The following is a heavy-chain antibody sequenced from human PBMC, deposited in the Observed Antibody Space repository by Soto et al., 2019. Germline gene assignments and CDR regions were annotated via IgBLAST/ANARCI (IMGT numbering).Heavy chain of an antibody. V-gene: IGHV3-23*01. CDR2: ISGSGGST. D-gene: IGHD1-26*01. J-gene: IGHJ6*02. CDR3: AKDGGVGATTYYYYGMDV. Sequence: AGSLRLSCAASGFTFSSYAMSWVRQAPGKGLEWVSAISGSGGSTYYADSVKGRFTISRDNSKNTLYLQMNSLRAEDTAVYYCAKDGGVGATTYYYYGMDVWGQVTTCTVAS. CDR1: GFTFSSYA.